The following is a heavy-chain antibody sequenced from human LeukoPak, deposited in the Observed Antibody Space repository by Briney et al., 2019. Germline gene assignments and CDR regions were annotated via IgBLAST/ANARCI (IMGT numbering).Heavy chain of an antibody. D-gene: IGHD3-22*01. CDR3: AKAPYLSSGS. Sequence: SETLSLTCAVYGGSFRDYYWSWIRQPPGKGLEWIGEINHSGSTNYNPSLKSRVTISLDTSKKQFSLKLTSVTAADTAVYYCAKAPYLSSGSWGQGILVAVSS. V-gene: IGHV4-34*01. CDR1: GGSFRDYY. CDR2: INHSGST. J-gene: IGHJ3*01.